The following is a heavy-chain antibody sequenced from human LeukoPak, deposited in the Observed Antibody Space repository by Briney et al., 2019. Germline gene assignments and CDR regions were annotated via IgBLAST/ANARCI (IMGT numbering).Heavy chain of an antibody. J-gene: IGHJ4*02. CDR1: GGSFSGYY. CDR2: INHSGST. V-gene: IGHV4-34*01. D-gene: IGHD6-19*01. CDR3: ASGSGWYISY. Sequence: SETLSLTCAVYGGSFSGYYWSWIRQPPGKGLEWIGEINHSGSTNYNPSLKSRVTISVDTSKNQFSLKLSSVTAADTAVYYCASGSGWYISYWGQGTLVTVSS.